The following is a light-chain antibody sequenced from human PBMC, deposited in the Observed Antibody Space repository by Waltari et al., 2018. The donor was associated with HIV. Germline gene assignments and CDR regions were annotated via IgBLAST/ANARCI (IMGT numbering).Light chain of an antibody. CDR3: SSYTSSSTSHV. CDR1: SSDVGGYNY. CDR2: EVS. Sequence: QSVLTQPASVSGSPGQSITISCTGTSSDVGGYNYVSWYQQHPGKAPKLMIYEVSNRPSGVSNRFSGSKSGNTASLTLSGLQAEDEADYYCSSYTSSSTSHVFGTGTKVTVL. V-gene: IGLV2-14*01. J-gene: IGLJ1*01.